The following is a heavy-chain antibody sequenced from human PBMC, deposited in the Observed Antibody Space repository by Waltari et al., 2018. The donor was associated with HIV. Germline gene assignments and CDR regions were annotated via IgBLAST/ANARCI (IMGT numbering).Heavy chain of an antibody. D-gene: IGHD2-15*01. CDR1: GGSFSGYY. V-gene: IGHV4-34*01. Sequence: QVQLQQWGAGLLKPSETLSLTCAVYGGSFSGYYWSWIRQPPGKGLECIGEINHSGSTNYNPSLKSRVTISVDTSKNQFSLRLSSVTAADTAVYYCARLDLLGYCSGGSCATPYYYYGMDVWGQGTTVTVSS. CDR2: INHSGST. J-gene: IGHJ6*02. CDR3: ARLDLLGYCSGGSCATPYYYYGMDV.